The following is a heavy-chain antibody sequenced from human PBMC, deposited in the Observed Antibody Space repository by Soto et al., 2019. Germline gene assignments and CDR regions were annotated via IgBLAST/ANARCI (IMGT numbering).Heavy chain of an antibody. CDR3: ARIADCSITTCSFPTRFHMRGYYYYYGMDV. CDR2: INAYNRNT. CDR1: CYTDFNYG. J-gene: IGHJ6*02. Sequence: ASCYTDFNYGITRVRQAPGQRVEGEGGINAYNRNTHFAQKFQGRVTMTTDTPTTTAFMELRSLRSDDTAVYYCARIADCSITTCSFPTRFHMRGYYYYYGMDVWGPGTTVTVSS. V-gene: IGHV1-18*01. D-gene: IGHD2-2*01.